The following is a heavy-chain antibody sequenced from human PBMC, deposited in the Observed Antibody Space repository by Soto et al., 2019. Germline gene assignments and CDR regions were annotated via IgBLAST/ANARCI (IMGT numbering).Heavy chain of an antibody. J-gene: IGHJ6*02. CDR1: GCTFSSYA. CDR2: IIPICGTA. V-gene: IGHV1-69*13. CDR3: ARPIHYSSSWYPYYYYGMGL. D-gene: IGHD6-13*01. Sequence: SVKVSCKASGCTFSSYAISWVRQAPGQGLEWMGGIIPICGTANYAQKFQGRVTMTGDASTSTAYMELSSLRSEDTAVYYCARPIHYSSSWYPYYYYGMGLWGQGSTATVS.